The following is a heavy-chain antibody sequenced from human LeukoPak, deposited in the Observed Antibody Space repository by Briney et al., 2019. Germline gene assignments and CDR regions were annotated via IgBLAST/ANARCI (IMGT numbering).Heavy chain of an antibody. CDR1: GSTFSDYY. D-gene: IGHD3-16*01. CDR2: IGTSSSNT. J-gene: IGHJ4*02. Sequence: PGGSLRLSCAASGSTFSDYYMSWIRQAPGKGPEWVSYIGTSSSNTNYADSVKGRFTISRDNGKNSLYLQMNSLRAEDTAVYYCAREYYAEVYWGQGTLVTVSS. V-gene: IGHV3-11*05. CDR3: AREYYAEVY.